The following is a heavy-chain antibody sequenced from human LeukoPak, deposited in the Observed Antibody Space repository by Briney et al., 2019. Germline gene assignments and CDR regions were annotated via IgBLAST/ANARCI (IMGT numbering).Heavy chain of an antibody. CDR2: ISSSSSYI. Sequence: GGSLRLSCAASGFTFRSYSMNWVRQAPGRGLEGVTSISSSSSYIYYADSVKGRFTISRDNAKNSLYLQMNSLRAEDTAVYYCARDQDIRGYGYAHPFDYWGQGTLVTVSS. V-gene: IGHV3-21*01. D-gene: IGHD5-18*01. CDR1: GFTFRSYS. J-gene: IGHJ4*02. CDR3: ARDQDIRGYGYAHPFDY.